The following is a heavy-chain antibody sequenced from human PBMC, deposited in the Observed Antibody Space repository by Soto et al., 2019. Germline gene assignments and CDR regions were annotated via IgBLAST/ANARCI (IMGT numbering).Heavy chain of an antibody. CDR1: GDSIRSYY. CDR3: AREGAAAPYYYYGMDV. D-gene: IGHD2-2*01. J-gene: IGHJ6*02. V-gene: IGHV4-59*01. CDR2: ISYTWST. Sequence: SETLSLTCTVSGDSIRSYYWSRIRQPPGKGLEWIGYISYTWSTHYNPSLKSRVTISADTSKNQFSLKLSSVTTADTALYYCAREGAAAPYYYYGMDVWGQGSTVAVSS.